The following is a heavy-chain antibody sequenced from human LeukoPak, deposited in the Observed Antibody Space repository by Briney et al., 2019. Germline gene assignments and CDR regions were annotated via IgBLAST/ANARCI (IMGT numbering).Heavy chain of an antibody. J-gene: IGHJ1*01. V-gene: IGHV4-59*01. CDR1: GGSISSYY. Sequence: SETLSLTCTVSGGSISSYYWSWIRQPPGKGLEWIGYIYYSGSTNYNPSLKSRVTISVDTSKNQFSLKLSSVTAADTAVYYGARDHGDYGLQHWGQGTLVTVSS. D-gene: IGHD4-17*01. CDR3: ARDHGDYGLQH. CDR2: IYYSGST.